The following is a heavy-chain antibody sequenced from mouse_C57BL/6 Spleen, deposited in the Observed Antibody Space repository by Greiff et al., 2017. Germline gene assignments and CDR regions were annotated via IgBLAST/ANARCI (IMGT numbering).Heavy chain of an antibody. J-gene: IGHJ3*01. V-gene: IGHV3-1*01. Sequence: EVQGVESGPGMVKPSQSLSLTCTVTGYSITSGYDWHWIRHFPGNKLEWMGYISYSGSTNYNPSLKSRISITHDTSKNHFFLKLNSVTTEDTATYYCARGGTGTRVSWYAYWGQGTLVTVSA. CDR3: ARGGTGTRVSWYAY. D-gene: IGHD4-1*01. CDR1: GYSITSGYD. CDR2: ISYSGST.